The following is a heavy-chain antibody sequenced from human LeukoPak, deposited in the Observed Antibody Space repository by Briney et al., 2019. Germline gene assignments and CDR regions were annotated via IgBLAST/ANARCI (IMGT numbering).Heavy chain of an antibody. CDR2: ISGSGGST. CDR3: AKDGIPYNRVFDCFDF. CDR1: GFTFSSYA. D-gene: IGHD2-21*01. J-gene: IGHJ4*02. V-gene: IGHV3-23*01. Sequence: GGSLRLSCAASGFTFSSYAMSWVRQAPGKGLEWVSAISGSGGSTYYSGSVKGRFTISRDDSKNTVYLQMNSLRAEDTAVYYCAKDGIPYNRVFDCFDFWGQGTLVTVSS.